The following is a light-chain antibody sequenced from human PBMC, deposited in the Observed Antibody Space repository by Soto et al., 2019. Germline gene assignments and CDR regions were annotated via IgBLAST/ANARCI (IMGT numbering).Light chain of an antibody. CDR2: EVS. J-gene: IGLJ1*01. CDR3: SSYTSSSTDV. CDR1: SSDVGGYNY. Sequence: QSALTQPASVSGSPGQSITISCTGTSSDVGGYNYVSWYHQHPGKAPKLMIYEVSNRPSGVSNHFSGSKSGNTASLTISGLQAEDEADYYCSSYTSSSTDVFGTGTKLTVL. V-gene: IGLV2-14*01.